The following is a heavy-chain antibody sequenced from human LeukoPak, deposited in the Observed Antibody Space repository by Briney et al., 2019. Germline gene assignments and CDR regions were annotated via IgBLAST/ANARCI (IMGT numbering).Heavy chain of an antibody. CDR2: IHYSGST. D-gene: IGHD5-24*01. CDR3: ARERDGYNPFDY. CDR1: GGSISNYY. V-gene: IGHV4-59*01. J-gene: IGHJ4*02. Sequence: SETLSLTCTVSGGSISNYYWSWIRQPPGKGLGWLGYIHYSGSTNYNPSLKSRVTISVDTSKNQFSLKLSSVTAADTSVYYCARERDGYNPFDYWGQGTLVTVSS.